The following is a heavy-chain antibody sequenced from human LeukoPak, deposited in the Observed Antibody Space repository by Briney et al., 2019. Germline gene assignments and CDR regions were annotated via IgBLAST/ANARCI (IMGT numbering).Heavy chain of an antibody. D-gene: IGHD5-12*01. J-gene: IGHJ6*02. V-gene: IGHV1-8*01. CDR1: GYTFTSYD. CDR2: MNPNSGNT. CDR3: ARDKVGPQSYYYYGMDV. Sequence: APVKVSCKASGYTFTSYDINWVRQATGQGLEWMGWMNPNSGNTGYAQKFQGRVTMTRNTSISTAYMELSSLRSEDTAVYYCARDKVGPQSYYYYGMDVWGQGTTVTVSS.